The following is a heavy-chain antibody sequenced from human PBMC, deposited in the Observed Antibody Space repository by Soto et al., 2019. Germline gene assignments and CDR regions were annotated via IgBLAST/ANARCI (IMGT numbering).Heavy chain of an antibody. D-gene: IGHD6-19*01. Sequence: QVQLVESGGGVVQPGRSLRLSCAASGFTVSSYAMHWVRQAPGKGLEWVAVISYDGSNKYYADSVKGRFTISRDNSKNTLYLQMNSLRAEDTAVYYCARDREGGWLVISHDFDYWGQGPLVTVSS. V-gene: IGHV3-30-3*01. CDR1: GFTVSSYA. CDR3: ARDREGGWLVISHDFDY. CDR2: ISYDGSNK. J-gene: IGHJ4*02.